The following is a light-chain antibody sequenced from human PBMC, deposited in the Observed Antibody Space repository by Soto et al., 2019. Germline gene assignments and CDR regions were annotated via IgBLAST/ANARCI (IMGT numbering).Light chain of an antibody. CDR2: KVS. Sequence: DIVLTQTPLSSPVTLGQPASISCRSSQSLVHSDGNTYLSWFHQRPGQPPRLLIDKVSNRFSGVPDRFSGCGAGTDFTLKISRVEAEDVGIHFCMQATQYRPYTFGQGTKLEIK. V-gene: IGKV2-24*01. J-gene: IGKJ2*01. CDR3: MQATQYRPYT. CDR1: QSLVHSDGNTY.